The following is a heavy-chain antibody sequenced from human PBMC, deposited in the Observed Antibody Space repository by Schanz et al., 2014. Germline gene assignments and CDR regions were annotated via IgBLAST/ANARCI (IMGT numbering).Heavy chain of an antibody. CDR1: GASITSSHW. J-gene: IGHJ6*02. CDR2: IYHSGNT. D-gene: IGHD3-10*01. V-gene: IGHV4-4*02. CDR3: ARDQSIVVRGAYLYYYGMDV. Sequence: QVQLQESGPGLLKPSGTLSLTCAVSGASITSSHWWSWVRQPPGKGLEWIGEIYHSGNTNYSPSRKSLVTIAVDKSKTQFTLKLPSVAAADTAAYYCARDQSIVVRGAYLYYYGMDVWGQGTTVTVSS.